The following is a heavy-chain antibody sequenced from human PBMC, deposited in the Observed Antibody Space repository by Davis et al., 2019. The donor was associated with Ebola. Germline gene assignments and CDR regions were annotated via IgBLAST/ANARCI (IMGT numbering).Heavy chain of an antibody. J-gene: IGHJ4*02. CDR3: TATYSSSWYLDY. Sequence: GESLKISCAASGFTFSNAWMSWVRQAPGKGLEWVGRIKSKTDGGTTDYAAPVKGRFTISRDDSKNTLYLQMNSLKTEDTAVYYCTATYSSSWYLDYWGQGTLVTVSS. CDR1: GFTFSNAW. D-gene: IGHD6-13*01. CDR2: IKSKTDGGTT. V-gene: IGHV3-15*01.